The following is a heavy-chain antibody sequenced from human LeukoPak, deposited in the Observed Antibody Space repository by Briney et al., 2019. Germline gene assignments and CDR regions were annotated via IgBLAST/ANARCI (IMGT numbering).Heavy chain of an antibody. D-gene: IGHD6-13*01. CDR3: ARGSEAAGTDFDY. V-gene: IGHV1-2*02. CDR2: INPNSGGT. Sequence: ASVKVSCKASGYTFTGYYMHWVRQAPGQGLEWMGWINPNSGGTNYAQKFQGRVTMTRDTSISTAYMELSRLRSDDTAVYYCARGSEAAGTDFDYWGQGTLVTVSS. CDR1: GYTFTGYY. J-gene: IGHJ4*02.